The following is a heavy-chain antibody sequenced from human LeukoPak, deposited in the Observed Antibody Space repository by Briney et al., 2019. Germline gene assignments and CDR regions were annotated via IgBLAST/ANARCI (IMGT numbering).Heavy chain of an antibody. D-gene: IGHD3-3*01. V-gene: IGHV3-23*01. CDR3: GKSFQVGGSGYFQDC. CDR2: ISGGGGST. J-gene: IGHJ4*02. Sequence: AGWLSLSCSASTFTFSSYAMSWVRHAPGKGLKWFSGISGGGGSTYYADSVKGRLTISRDNAKNTLYLQMNSLRAEDTGVYYCGKSFQVGGSGYFQDCWGQGALVTVSS. CDR1: TFTFSSYA.